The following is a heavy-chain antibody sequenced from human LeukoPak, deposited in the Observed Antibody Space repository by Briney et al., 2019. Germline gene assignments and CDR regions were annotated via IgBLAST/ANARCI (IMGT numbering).Heavy chain of an antibody. J-gene: IGHJ4*02. V-gene: IGHV3-7*01. CDR2: IKQDGSEK. D-gene: IGHD3-3*01. CDR3: AREYDFGSGYFRNPYFDY. Sequence: GGSLRLSCAASGFTFSSYWMSWVRQAPGKGQEWVANIKQDGSEKYYVDSVKGRFTISRDNAKNSLYLQMNSLRAEDTAVYYCAREYDFGSGYFRNPYFDYWGQGTLVTVSS. CDR1: GFTFSSYW.